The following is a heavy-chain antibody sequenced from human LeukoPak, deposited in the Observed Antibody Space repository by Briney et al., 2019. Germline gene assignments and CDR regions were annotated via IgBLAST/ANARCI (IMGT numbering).Heavy chain of an antibody. CDR1: GGSISSYY. Sequence: PSETLSLTCTVSGGSISSYYWSWIRQPPGKGLECIGYIYYNGNTNYSPSLKSRVAISIDTSKNQFSLKLNSVTAADTAVYYCARSGLYGSHPFDYWGQGSLVTVSS. D-gene: IGHD2/OR15-2a*01. CDR2: IYYNGNT. V-gene: IGHV4-59*01. CDR3: ARSGLYGSHPFDY. J-gene: IGHJ4*02.